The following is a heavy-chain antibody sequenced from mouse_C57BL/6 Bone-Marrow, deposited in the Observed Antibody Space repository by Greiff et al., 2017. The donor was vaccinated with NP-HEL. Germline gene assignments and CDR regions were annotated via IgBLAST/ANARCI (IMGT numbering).Heavy chain of an antibody. CDR1: GFTFSSYA. CDR3: ARNHYYGSSYWYFDV. Sequence: VQLKESGGGLVKPGGSLKLSCAASGFTFSSYAMSWVRQTPEKRLEWVATISDGGSYTYYPDNVKGRFTISRDNAKNNLYLQMSHLKSEDTAMYYCARNHYYGSSYWYFDVWGTGTTVTVSS. D-gene: IGHD1-1*01. J-gene: IGHJ1*03. CDR2: ISDGGSYT. V-gene: IGHV5-4*01.